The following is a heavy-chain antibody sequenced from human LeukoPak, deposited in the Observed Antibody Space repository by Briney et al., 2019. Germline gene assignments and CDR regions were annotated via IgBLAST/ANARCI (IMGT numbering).Heavy chain of an antibody. D-gene: IGHD3-9*01. J-gene: IGHJ5*02. Sequence: GGSLRLSCAASGFTFSDYSMNWVRQTPRKGLEWVSCISGSGSYIYYADSVKGRFTISRDNSKNTLYLQMNSLRAEDTAVYYCAKLAGYDILTGYSRTFDPWGQGTLVTVSS. CDR3: AKLAGYDILTGYSRTFDP. CDR1: GFTFSDYS. V-gene: IGHV3-21*04. CDR2: ISGSGSYI.